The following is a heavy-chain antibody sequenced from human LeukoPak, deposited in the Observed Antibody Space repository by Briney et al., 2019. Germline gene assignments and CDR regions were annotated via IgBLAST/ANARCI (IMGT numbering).Heavy chain of an antibody. D-gene: IGHD1-1*01. CDR1: VFTFSSYE. CDR3: ARTQRPQYARKWDNWFDP. V-gene: IGHV3-48*03. J-gene: IGHJ5*02. CDR2: ISSSGDKI. Sequence: GGSLRLSCAASVFTFSSYEMIWVGQAPGKGLQWVSYISSSGDKIYYANSVKGRFTISRDNAKNSLYLQMNSLRAEDTAIYYCARTQRPQYARKWDNWFDPWGQGTRVTVSS.